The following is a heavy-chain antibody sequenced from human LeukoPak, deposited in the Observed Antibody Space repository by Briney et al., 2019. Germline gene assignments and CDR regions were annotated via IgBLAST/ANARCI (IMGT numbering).Heavy chain of an antibody. V-gene: IGHV3-23*01. Sequence: GGSLRLSCVASGFTFSSYAMSWVRQAPGKGLEWVSAISGSGGSTYYADSVKGRFTISRDNSKNTLYLQMNSLRAEDTAVYYCAKGRGWYRSFDYWGQGTLVTVSS. CDR2: ISGSGGST. D-gene: IGHD6-19*01. CDR1: GFTFSSYA. J-gene: IGHJ4*02. CDR3: AKGRGWYRSFDY.